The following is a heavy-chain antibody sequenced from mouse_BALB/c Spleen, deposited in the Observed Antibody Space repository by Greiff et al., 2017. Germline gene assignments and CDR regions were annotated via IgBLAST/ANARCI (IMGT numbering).Heavy chain of an antibody. CDR3: ARRDRYYFDY. V-gene: IGHV5-17*02. CDR1: GFTFSSFG. J-gene: IGHJ2*01. CDR2: ISSGSSTI. D-gene: IGHD2-14*01. Sequence: EVKVVESGGGLVQPGGSRKLSCAASGFTFSSFGMHWVRQAPEKGLEWVAYISSGSSTIYYADTVKGRFTISRDNPKNTLFLQMTSLRSEDTAMYYCARRDRYYFDYWGQGTTLTVSS.